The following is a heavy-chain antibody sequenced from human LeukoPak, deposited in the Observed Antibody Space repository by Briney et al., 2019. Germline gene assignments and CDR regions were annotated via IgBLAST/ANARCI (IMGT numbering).Heavy chain of an antibody. V-gene: IGHV3-23*01. Sequence: GGTLRLSCAASGFTFSSSAMSWVRQAPGKGLEWVSSISGSGGSTYYADSVKGRFTISRDNSKNTLYLQMNSLRAEDTALYYCAKAPGGYYPAWGQGTLVTVSS. J-gene: IGHJ5*02. D-gene: IGHD3-22*01. CDR2: ISGSGGST. CDR1: GFTFSSSA. CDR3: AKAPGGYYPA.